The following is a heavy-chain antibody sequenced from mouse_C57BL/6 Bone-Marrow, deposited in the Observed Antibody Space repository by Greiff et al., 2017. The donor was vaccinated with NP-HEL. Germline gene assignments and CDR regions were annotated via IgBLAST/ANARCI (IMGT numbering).Heavy chain of an antibody. CDR1: GFTFSSYG. CDR3: ARHRERSNYEGFAY. CDR2: ISSGGSYT. Sequence: EVKLVESGGDLVKPGGSLKLSCAASGFTFSSYGMSWVRQTPDKRLEWVATISSGGSYTYYPDSVKGRFTISRDNAKNTLYLQMSSLKSEDTAMYYCARHRERSNYEGFAYWGQGTLVTVSA. V-gene: IGHV5-6*02. D-gene: IGHD2-5*01. J-gene: IGHJ3*01.